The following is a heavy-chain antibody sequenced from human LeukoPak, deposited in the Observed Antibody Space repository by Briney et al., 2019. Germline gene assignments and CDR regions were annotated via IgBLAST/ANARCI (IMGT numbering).Heavy chain of an antibody. J-gene: IGHJ6*02. D-gene: IGHD6-13*01. Sequence: SETLSLTCTVSGGSISSSSYYWGWIRQPPGKGLEWIGSIYYSGSTYYNPSLKSRVTISVDTSKNQFSLKLRSVTAADTAVYYCARDGVAPGTGYYGMDVWGQGTTVTVSS. CDR3: ARDGVAPGTGYYGMDV. CDR2: IYYSGST. V-gene: IGHV4-39*07. CDR1: GGSISSSSYY.